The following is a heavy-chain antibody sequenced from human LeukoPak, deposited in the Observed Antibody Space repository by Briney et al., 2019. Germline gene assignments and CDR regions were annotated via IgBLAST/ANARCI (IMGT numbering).Heavy chain of an antibody. V-gene: IGHV4-59*11. CDR3: ASLRGGTPSY. J-gene: IGHJ4*02. Sequence: KPSETLSLTCTVSGGSIGSHFWNWIRQPPGKGLEWIGYINYSGTTSYNPSLKSRITLSIDTSKNQFSLKVNSATAADTAVCYCASLRGGTPSYWGQGTPVTVSS. CDR1: GGSIGSHF. CDR2: INYSGTT. D-gene: IGHD3-16*01.